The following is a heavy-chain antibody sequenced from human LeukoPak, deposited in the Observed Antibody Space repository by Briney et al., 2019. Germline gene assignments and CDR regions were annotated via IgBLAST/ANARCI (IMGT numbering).Heavy chain of an antibody. V-gene: IGHV4-59*01. Sequence: SETLSLTCTVSGGSISSYYWSWIRQPPGKGLEWIGYIYYSGSTNYNPSLKSRVTISVDTSKNQFSLKLSSVTAADTAVYYCARAVSVYYDSSGYWEVYFDYWGQGTLVTVSS. D-gene: IGHD3-22*01. CDR3: ARAVSVYYDSSGYWEVYFDY. CDR1: GGSISSYY. J-gene: IGHJ4*02. CDR2: IYYSGST.